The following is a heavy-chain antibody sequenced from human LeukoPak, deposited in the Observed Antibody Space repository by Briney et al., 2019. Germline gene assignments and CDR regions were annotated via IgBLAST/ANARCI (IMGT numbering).Heavy chain of an antibody. V-gene: IGHV3-21*01. CDR2: INSGSYI. CDR1: GFTFNCFR. J-gene: IGHJ6*03. CDR3: ASIYYMDV. Sequence: PGGPLRFYGAASGFTFNCFRLMGLGPAPGKGLMGLLSINSGSYIYEADSVKGRFNIRRDDAKNALYVPMNRQSAEDAAVYYCASIYYMDVWGKGTTVTVSS.